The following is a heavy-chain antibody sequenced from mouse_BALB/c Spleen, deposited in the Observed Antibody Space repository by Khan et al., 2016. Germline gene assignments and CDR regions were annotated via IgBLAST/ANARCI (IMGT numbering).Heavy chain of an antibody. Sequence: EVQLQESGGGLVQPGGSLKVSCAASGFDFSRYWMSWVRQAPGKGLEWIGEINPDSGTINYTPSLKVKFIISRDNATNTPSLQMSKLRSEDTALYYCARAGYDGYLVDWGQGTMVTVSA. J-gene: IGHJ3*01. D-gene: IGHD2-12*01. CDR2: INPDSGTI. CDR1: GFDFSRYW. V-gene: IGHV4-1*02. CDR3: ARAGYDGYLVD.